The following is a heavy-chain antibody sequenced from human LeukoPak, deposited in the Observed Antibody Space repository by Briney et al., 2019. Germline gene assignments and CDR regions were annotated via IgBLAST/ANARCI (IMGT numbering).Heavy chain of an antibody. CDR3: AKEEDIVVVIAASAGFDY. J-gene: IGHJ4*02. Sequence: GGSLRLSCAASGFTFSNYAMSWVRQAPGKGLEWVSAISGSGRSTYYADSVKGRFTVSRDNSKNTLYLQMNSLRAEDTAVYYCAKEEDIVVVIAASAGFDYWGQGALVTVSS. CDR1: GFTFSNYA. CDR2: ISGSGRST. V-gene: IGHV3-23*01. D-gene: IGHD2-15*01.